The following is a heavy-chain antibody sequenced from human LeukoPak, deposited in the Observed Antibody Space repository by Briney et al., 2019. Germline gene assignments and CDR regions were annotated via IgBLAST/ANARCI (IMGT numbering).Heavy chain of an antibody. CDR3: ARLSYYDSSGYYSAPYYYYGMDV. CDR2: IYYSGST. CDR1: GGSISSSSYY. Sequence: SETLSLTCTVSGGSISSSSYYWGWIRQPPEKGLEWIGSIYYSGSTYYNPSLKSRVTISVDTSKNQFSLKLSSVTAADTAVYYCARLSYYDSSGYYSAPYYYYGMDVWGQGTTVTVSS. D-gene: IGHD3-22*01. J-gene: IGHJ6*02. V-gene: IGHV4-39*01.